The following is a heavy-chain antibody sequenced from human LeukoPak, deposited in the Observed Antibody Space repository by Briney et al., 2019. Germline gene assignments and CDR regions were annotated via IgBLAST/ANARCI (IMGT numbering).Heavy chain of an antibody. J-gene: IGHJ4*02. CDR1: GFTFSDYY. Sequence: GGSLRLSCAASGFTFSDYYMSWIRQAPGKGLEWVSATSASGASTYYADSVKGRFTISRDISKNTLYLQMNSLRDEDTALYYCAKAGAYSSPSYDYWGQGALVTVSS. CDR2: TSASGAST. CDR3: AKAGAYSSPSYDY. D-gene: IGHD6-6*01. V-gene: IGHV3-23*01.